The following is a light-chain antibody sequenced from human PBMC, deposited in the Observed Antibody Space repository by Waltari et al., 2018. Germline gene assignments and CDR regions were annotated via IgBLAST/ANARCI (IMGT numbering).Light chain of an antibody. CDR1: QSVSSSY. V-gene: IGKV3-20*01. J-gene: IGKJ3*01. CDR2: GAS. CDR3: QKYGSSPLFT. Sequence: EIVLTQSPGTLSLSPGERATLSSRASQSVSSSYLAWYQQKPGQAPRLLIYGASSRATGIPDRFSGGGSGTDFTLTISRLEPEDFAVYYCQKYGSSPLFTFGPGTKVDIK.